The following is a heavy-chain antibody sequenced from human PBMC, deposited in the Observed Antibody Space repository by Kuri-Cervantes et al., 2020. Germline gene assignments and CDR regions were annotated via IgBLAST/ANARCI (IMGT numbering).Heavy chain of an antibody. D-gene: IGHD3-10*01. CDR2: INAANANT. CDR3: VRDGKLGGANMDV. V-gene: IGHV1-3*01. Sequence: ASVKVSCKASGYTFTSYGVHWVRQAPGQRPQWMGWINAANANTKYTERFQGRVTITRDTSASTAYLDLISLTSEDTAVYYCVRDGKLGGANMDVWGQGTTVTVSS. CDR1: GYTFTSYG. J-gene: IGHJ6*02.